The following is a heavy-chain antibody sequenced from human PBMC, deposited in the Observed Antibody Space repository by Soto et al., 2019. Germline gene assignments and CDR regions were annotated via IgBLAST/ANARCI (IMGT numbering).Heavy chain of an antibody. CDR3: TTGSVEGV. J-gene: IGHJ6*02. V-gene: IGHV3-15*07. CDR2: IKTNTEGGTT. Sequence: EVQLVESGGGFIYPGGSLRLSCAASGRTIINAWMNWVRQAPGKGLEWVGRIKTNTEGGTTDYAAAVKGRFTVSRDDSKNTLYLQMNSLRTEDTAVYYCTTGSVEGVWGQGTTVTVSS. CDR1: GRTIINAW. D-gene: IGHD2-15*01.